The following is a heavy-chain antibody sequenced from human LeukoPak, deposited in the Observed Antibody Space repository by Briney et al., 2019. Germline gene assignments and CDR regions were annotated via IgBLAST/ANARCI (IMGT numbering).Heavy chain of an antibody. CDR1: GASISSSSYN. CDR2: TYYSGST. J-gene: IGHJ6*04. D-gene: IGHD3-22*01. CDR3: ARDRYYYDSSGYIRMDV. V-gene: IGHV4-39*02. Sequence: SETLSLTCTVSGASISSSSYNWGWIRQPPGKGLEWIGTTYYSGSTYYNPSLKSRVTISVDTSKNHFSLKLNSVTAADTAVYYCARDRYYYDSSGYIRMDVWGKGTTVTISS.